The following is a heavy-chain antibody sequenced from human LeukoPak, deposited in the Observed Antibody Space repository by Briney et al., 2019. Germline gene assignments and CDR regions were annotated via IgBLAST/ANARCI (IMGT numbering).Heavy chain of an antibody. CDR2: INHSGST. V-gene: IGHV4-34*01. CDR1: GGSFSGYY. Sequence: PSETLSLTCAVYGGSFSGYYWSWIRQPPGKGLEWIGEINHSGSTNYNPSLKSRVTISVDTSKNQFSLKLSSVTAADTAVYYCAKRASITIFGVVTPRLRSWLSPIDYWGQGTLVTVSS. CDR3: AKRASITIFGVVTPRLRSWLSPIDY. D-gene: IGHD3-3*01. J-gene: IGHJ4*02.